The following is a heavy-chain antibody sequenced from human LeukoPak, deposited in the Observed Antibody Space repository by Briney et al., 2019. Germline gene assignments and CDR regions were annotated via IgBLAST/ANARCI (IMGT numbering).Heavy chain of an antibody. Sequence: ASVKVSCKASGYTFTSYYMHWVRQAPGQGLEWMGIINPSGGSTSYAQKFQGRVTMTRDTSTSTVYMEPSSLRSEDTAVYYCARDGEYQLLSYNWFDPWGQGTLVTVSS. V-gene: IGHV1-46*01. CDR1: GYTFTSYY. CDR2: INPSGGST. D-gene: IGHD2-2*01. J-gene: IGHJ5*02. CDR3: ARDGEYQLLSYNWFDP.